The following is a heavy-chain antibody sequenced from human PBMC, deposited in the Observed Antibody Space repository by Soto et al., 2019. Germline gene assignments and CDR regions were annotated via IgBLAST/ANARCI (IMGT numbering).Heavy chain of an antibody. Sequence: PGGSLRLSCVGSGFTFSTYSINWVRQAPGKGLEWVSSISSRSDIYYADSVKGRFTISRDNAKNSVSLQMNCLRAEETAVYYCAREHTAWPLAYGLDVWGQGNTVTVSS. CDR1: GFTFSTYS. V-gene: IGHV3-21*01. D-gene: IGHD4-17*01. CDR2: ISSRSDI. CDR3: AREHTAWPLAYGLDV. J-gene: IGHJ6*02.